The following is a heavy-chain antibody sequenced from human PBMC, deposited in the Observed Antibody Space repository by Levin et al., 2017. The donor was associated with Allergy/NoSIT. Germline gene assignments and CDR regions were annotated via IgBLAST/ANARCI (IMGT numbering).Heavy chain of an antibody. Sequence: GGSLRLSCAASGFTFSTYGMHWVRQAPGKGLEWVAVISYDGSNKYYADSVTGRFTISRDNSKNTLYLQMNSLRVEDTAVYYCANSPLPSRGVTTVTGWFDPWGQGTLVTVSS. V-gene: IGHV3-30*18. J-gene: IGHJ5*02. CDR2: ISYDGSNK. D-gene: IGHD4-17*01. CDR1: GFTFSTYG. CDR3: ANSPLPSRGVTTVTGWFDP.